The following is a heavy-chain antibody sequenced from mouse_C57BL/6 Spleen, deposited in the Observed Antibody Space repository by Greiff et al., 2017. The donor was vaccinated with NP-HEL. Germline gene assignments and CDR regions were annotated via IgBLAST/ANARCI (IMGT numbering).Heavy chain of an antibody. D-gene: IGHD3-2*02. Sequence: QVQLQQPGAELVKPGASVKLSCKASGYTFTSYWMHWVKQRPGQGLEWIGMIHPNSGSTNYNEKFKSKATLTVDNSSSTAYMQLSSLTSEDSAVYYCARGDSSGYVWYAMDYWGQGTSVTVSS. CDR3: ARGDSSGYVWYAMDY. J-gene: IGHJ4*01. CDR2: IHPNSGST. CDR1: GYTFTSYW. V-gene: IGHV1-64*01.